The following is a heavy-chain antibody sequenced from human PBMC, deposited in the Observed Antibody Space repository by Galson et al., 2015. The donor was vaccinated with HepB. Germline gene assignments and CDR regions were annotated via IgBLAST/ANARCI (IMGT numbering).Heavy chain of an antibody. D-gene: IGHD6-19*01. V-gene: IGHV3-30*18. J-gene: IGHJ4*01. CDR1: GFTFSSYG. CDR3: AKCIVETGTGYFDY. Sequence: SLRLSCAASGFTFSSYGMHWVRQAPGKGLEWVAVISYDGSNKYYADSVKGRFTISRDNSKNTLYLQMNSLRAEDTAVYYCAKCIVETGTGYFDYWGKGTLVTVSS. CDR2: ISYDGSNK.